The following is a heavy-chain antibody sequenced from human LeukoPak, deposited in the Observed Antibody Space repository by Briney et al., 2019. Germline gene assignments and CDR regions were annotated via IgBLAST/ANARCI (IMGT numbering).Heavy chain of an antibody. CDR1: GGSISSYY. Sequence: SETLSLTCTVSGGSISSYYWSWIRQPAGKGLEWIGRIYTSGSTNYNPSLKSRVTISVDTSKNQFSLKLSSVTAADTAVYYCARLGGSGWYPNYYYYGMDVWGQGTTVTVSS. D-gene: IGHD6-19*01. CDR2: IYTSGST. J-gene: IGHJ6*02. V-gene: IGHV4-4*07. CDR3: ARLGGSGWYPNYYYYGMDV.